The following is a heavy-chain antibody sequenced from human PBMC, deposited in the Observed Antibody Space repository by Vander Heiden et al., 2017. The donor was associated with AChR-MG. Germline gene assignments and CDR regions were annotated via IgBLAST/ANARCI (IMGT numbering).Heavy chain of an antibody. CDR2: ISYDGTNI. CDR1: GFRFSSYG. Sequence: QVQLVESGGGVVQPGRSLRLSWAASGFRFSSYGLHWVRQAPGKGLEWVAVISYDGTNIFYADSVKGRFTISRDNSKNTLYLQIRSLTIDDTAVYYCAKETTRGYSFGGGLDYWGQGTLVTVSS. J-gene: IGHJ4*02. CDR3: AKETTRGYSFGGGLDY. V-gene: IGHV3-30*18. D-gene: IGHD5-18*01.